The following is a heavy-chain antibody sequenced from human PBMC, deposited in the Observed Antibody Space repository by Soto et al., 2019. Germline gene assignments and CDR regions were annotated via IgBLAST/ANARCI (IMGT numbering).Heavy chain of an antibody. CDR3: ARPTRYYYDSSGQSAWFDP. J-gene: IGHJ5*02. D-gene: IGHD3-22*01. Sequence: SVKVSCTASGGTFSSYASTWVRQAPGQGLEWMGGIIPIFGTANYAQKFQGRVTITADESTSTAYMELSSLRSEDTAVYYCARPTRYYYDSSGQSAWFDPWGQGTLVTVSS. CDR1: GGTFSSYA. CDR2: IIPIFGTA. V-gene: IGHV1-69*13.